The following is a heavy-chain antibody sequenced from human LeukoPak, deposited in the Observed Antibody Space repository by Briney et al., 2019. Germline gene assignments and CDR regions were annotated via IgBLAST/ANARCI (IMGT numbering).Heavy chain of an antibody. CDR3: ARSTGGWSYFDH. CDR1: GGSISSNY. CDR2: IYDSGST. Sequence: KTSETLSLTCTVSGGSISSNYWSWIRQPLGKGLEWIGYIYDSGSTNYNPSLNSRATISEDMSKNQFSLKVRSVTAADTAVYYCARSTGGWSYFDHWGQGILVTVSS. V-gene: IGHV4-59*01. J-gene: IGHJ4*02. D-gene: IGHD6-19*01.